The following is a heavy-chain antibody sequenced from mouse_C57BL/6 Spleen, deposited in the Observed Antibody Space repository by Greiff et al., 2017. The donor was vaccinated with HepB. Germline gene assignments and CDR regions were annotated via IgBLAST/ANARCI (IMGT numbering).Heavy chain of an antibody. D-gene: IGHD1-1*01. CDR1: GYTFTDYY. J-gene: IGHJ1*03. CDR2: INPNNGGT. V-gene: IGHV1-26*01. CDR3: ATGSSRSYWYFDV. Sequence: VQLQQSGPELVKPGASVKISCKASGYTFTDYYMNWVKQSHGKSLEWIGDINPNNGGTSYNQKFKGKATLTVDKSSSTAYMELRSLTSEDSAVYYCATGSSRSYWYFDVWGTGTTVTVSS.